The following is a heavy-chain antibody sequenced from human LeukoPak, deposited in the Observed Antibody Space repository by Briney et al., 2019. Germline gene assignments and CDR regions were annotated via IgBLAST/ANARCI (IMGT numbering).Heavy chain of an antibody. CDR3: AKAPTVTTVFDY. CDR2: ISGSGGST. Sequence: GGSLRLSCAASGFTFSSYAMSWVRQAPGKGLEWVSAISGSGGSTYYADSVKGRFTISRDNSKNTLYLQMISLRAEDTAVYYCAKAPTVTTVFDYWGQGTLVTVSS. V-gene: IGHV3-23*01. D-gene: IGHD4-17*01. J-gene: IGHJ4*02. CDR1: GFTFSSYA.